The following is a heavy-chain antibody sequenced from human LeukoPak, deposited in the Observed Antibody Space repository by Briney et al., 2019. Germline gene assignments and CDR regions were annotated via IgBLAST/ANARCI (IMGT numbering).Heavy chain of an antibody. CDR3: ARDSGSYAGYYYYGMDV. Sequence: ASVKVSCKASGYTFTSYDINWVRQATGQGLEWMGWMNPNSGNTGYAQKFQGWVTMTRDTSISTAYMELSRLRSDDTAVYYCARDSGSYAGYYYYGMDVWGQGTTVTVSS. D-gene: IGHD1-26*01. J-gene: IGHJ6*02. V-gene: IGHV1-8*01. CDR1: GYTFTSYD. CDR2: MNPNSGNT.